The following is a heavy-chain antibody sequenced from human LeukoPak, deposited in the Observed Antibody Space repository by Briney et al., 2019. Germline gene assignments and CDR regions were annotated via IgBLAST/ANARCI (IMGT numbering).Heavy chain of an antibody. J-gene: IGHJ5*02. V-gene: IGHV4-30-4*08. Sequence: SETLSLTCTVSGGSISSGGYYWSWIRQHPGKGLEWIGYIYYSGSTYYNPSLKSRVTISVDTSKNQFSLKLSSVTAADTAVYYCARVLAQGYCGSTSCYTPNWFDPWGQGTLVTVSS. D-gene: IGHD2-2*02. CDR3: ARVLAQGYCGSTSCYTPNWFDP. CDR2: IYYSGST. CDR1: GGSISSGGYY.